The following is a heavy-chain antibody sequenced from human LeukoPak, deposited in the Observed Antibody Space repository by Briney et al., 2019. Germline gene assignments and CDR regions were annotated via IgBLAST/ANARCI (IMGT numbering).Heavy chain of an antibody. CDR3: ARVKDPGGYYYYYYMDI. J-gene: IGHJ6*03. CDR2: INHSGST. Sequence: SETLSLTCTVSGGSISSHYWTWIRQPPGKGLEWIGEINHSGSTNYNPSLKSRVTISVDTSKNQFSLKVSSVTAADTAVYYCARVKDPGGYYYYYYMDIWGKGNTVTVSS. CDR1: GGSISSHY. D-gene: IGHD3-16*01. V-gene: IGHV4-34*01.